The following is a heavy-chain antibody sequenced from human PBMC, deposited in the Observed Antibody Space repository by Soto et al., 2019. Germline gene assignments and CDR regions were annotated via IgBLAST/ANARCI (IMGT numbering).Heavy chain of an antibody. Sequence: GGSLRLSCAASGFTFSSNAMTWVRQAPGKGLEWVSVISGSGDNTYYADSVKGRFTISRDNSKNTLYLQMNSLRAEDTAVYYCAKVKGVAAAGPKYYYMDVWGKGTTVTVSS. CDR2: ISGSGDNT. CDR3: AKVKGVAAAGPKYYYMDV. V-gene: IGHV3-23*01. D-gene: IGHD6-13*01. CDR1: GFTFSSNA. J-gene: IGHJ6*03.